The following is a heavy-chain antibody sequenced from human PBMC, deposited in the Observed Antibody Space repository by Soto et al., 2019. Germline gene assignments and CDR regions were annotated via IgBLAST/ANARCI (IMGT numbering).Heavy chain of an antibody. CDR1: TSYW. CDR2: IYPGDSDT. D-gene: IGHD2-2*01. CDR3: ATTACSSTSCYPYYYYYGMDV. Sequence: TSYWIGWVRQMPGKGLEWMGIIYPGDSDTRYSPSFQGQVTISADKSISTAYLQWSSLKASDTAMYYCATTACSSTSCYPYYYYYGMDVWGQGTTVTVSS. J-gene: IGHJ6*02. V-gene: IGHV5-51*01.